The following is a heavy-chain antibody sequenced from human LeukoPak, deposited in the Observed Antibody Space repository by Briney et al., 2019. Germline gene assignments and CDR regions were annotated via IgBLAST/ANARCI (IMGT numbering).Heavy chain of an antibody. CDR2: ISAYNGNT. J-gene: IGHJ4*02. D-gene: IGHD3-22*01. CDR3: ARVGSYYDSSGYYWAPFDY. CDR1: GYTFTSYG. Sequence: ASVKVSCTASGYTFTSYGISWVRQAPGQGLEWMGWISAYNGNTNYAQKLQGRVTMTTDTSTSTAYMELRSLRSDDTAVYYCARVGSYYDSSGYYWAPFDYWGQGTLVTVSS. V-gene: IGHV1-18*01.